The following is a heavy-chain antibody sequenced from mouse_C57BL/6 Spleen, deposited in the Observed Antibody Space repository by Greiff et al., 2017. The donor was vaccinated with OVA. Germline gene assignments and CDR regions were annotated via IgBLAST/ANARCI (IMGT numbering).Heavy chain of an antibody. V-gene: IGHV1-82*01. J-gene: IGHJ2*01. D-gene: IGHD4-1*01. CDR2: IYPGDGDT. CDR3: ARKDWDVYFDY. Sequence: QVQLKQSGPELVKPGASVKISCKASGYAFSSSWMNWVKQRPGKGLEWIGRIYPGDGDTNYNGKFKGKATLTADKSSSTAYMQLSSLTSEDSAVYFCARKDWDVYFDYWGQGTTLTVSS. CDR1: GYAFSSSW.